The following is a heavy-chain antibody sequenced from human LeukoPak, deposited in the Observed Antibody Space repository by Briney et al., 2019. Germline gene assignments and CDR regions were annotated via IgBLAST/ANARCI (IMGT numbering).Heavy chain of an antibody. D-gene: IGHD5-12*01. Sequence: PGGSLRLSCAASGFTFSSYWMSWVRQAPGKGLEWVANIKQDGSEKYYVDSVKGRFTISRDNAKNSLYLQMNSLRAEDTAVYYCARPPRRGYSGYDYGLDYWGQGTLVTVSS. V-gene: IGHV3-7*01. CDR1: GFTFSSYW. CDR3: ARPPRRGYSGYDYGLDY. J-gene: IGHJ4*02. CDR2: IKQDGSEK.